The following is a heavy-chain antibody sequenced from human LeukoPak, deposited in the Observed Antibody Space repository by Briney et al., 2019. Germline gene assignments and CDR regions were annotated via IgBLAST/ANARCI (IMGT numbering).Heavy chain of an antibody. V-gene: IGHV4-39*01. CDR2: IYYSGST. J-gene: IGHJ4*02. Sequence: SETLSLTCTVSGGSISTSSYYWGWIRQPPGKGLEWIGSIYYSGSTYYNPSLKSRVTRSVDTSKNQLSLKLSSVTAADTAVYYCARGGGGYEPCDYWGQGTLVTVSS. D-gene: IGHD5-12*01. CDR1: GGSISTSSYY. CDR3: ARGGGGYEPCDY.